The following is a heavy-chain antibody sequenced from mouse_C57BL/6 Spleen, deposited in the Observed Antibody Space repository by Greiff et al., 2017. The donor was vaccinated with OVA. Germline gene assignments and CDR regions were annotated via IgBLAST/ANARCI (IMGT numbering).Heavy chain of an antibody. CDR1: GYTFTSYW. Sequence: QVQLQQPGAELVRPGTSVKLSCKASGYTFTSYWMHWVKQRPGQGLEWIRVIDPSDSYTNYNQKFKGKATLTVDTSSSTAYMQLSSLTSDYSSVYYCSSNGACFAYWGQGTPVTVSA. J-gene: IGHJ3*01. V-gene: IGHV1-59*01. CDR3: SSNGACFAY. CDR2: IDPSDSYT. D-gene: IGHD1-2*01.